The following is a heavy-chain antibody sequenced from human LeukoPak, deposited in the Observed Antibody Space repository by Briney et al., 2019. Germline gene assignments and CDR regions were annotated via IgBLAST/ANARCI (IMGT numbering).Heavy chain of an antibody. D-gene: IGHD3-22*01. CDR2: IGVRGGSS. CDR3: ARDKGDYDTSGSLFVF. CDR1: GFTFADYA. J-gene: IGHJ4*02. Sequence: GGSLRLSCAASGFTFADYAMTWVRQAPGKGLEWVSVIGVRGGSSYYADSAKGRFTISRGNSKNTLYLQMNSLRAEDTAVYYCARDKGDYDTSGSLFVFGGQGTLVTVSS. V-gene: IGHV3-23*01.